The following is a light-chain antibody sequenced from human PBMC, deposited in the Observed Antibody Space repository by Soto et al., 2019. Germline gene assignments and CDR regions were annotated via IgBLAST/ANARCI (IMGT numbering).Light chain of an antibody. CDR2: DVT. J-gene: IGLJ3*02. CDR1: NSDIGNYTY. CDR3: CSYPGSHTWV. Sequence: QSALTQPRSVSGSPGQSVTISWTGTNSDIGNYTYVSWYQQHPGKVPKVMIYDVTKRPSGVPDRFSGSTSGNTASLTISGLQAEDEADYYCCSYPGSHTWVFGGGTQLTGL. V-gene: IGLV2-11*01.